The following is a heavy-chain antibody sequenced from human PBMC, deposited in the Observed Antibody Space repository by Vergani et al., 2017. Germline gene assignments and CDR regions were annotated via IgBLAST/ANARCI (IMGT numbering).Heavy chain of an antibody. D-gene: IGHD3-10*01. CDR3: ARDNGSGSGAH. CDR1: GGSISSGGYS. V-gene: IGHV4-30-2*05. CDR2: IYHSGST. Sequence: QLQLQESGSGLVKPSQTLSLTCAVSGGSISSGGYSWSWIRQPPGKGLEWIGYIYHSGSTYYNPSLKSRVTISVDTSKNQFSLKRSSVTAADTAVYYCARDNGSGSGAHWGQGTLVTVSS. J-gene: IGHJ4*02.